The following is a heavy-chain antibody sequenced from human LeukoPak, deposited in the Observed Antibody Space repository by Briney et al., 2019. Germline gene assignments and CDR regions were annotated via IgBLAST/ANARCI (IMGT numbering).Heavy chain of an antibody. CDR3: AKDEGTGYYGMDV. V-gene: IGHV3-30*18. J-gene: IGHJ6*02. CDR2: ISYDGSNK. Sequence: PGRSLRLSCAASGFTFSSYGMHWVRQAPGKWLEWVAVISYDGSNKYYADSVKGRFTISRDNSKNTLYLQMNSLRAEDTAVYYCAKDEGTGYYGMDVWGQGTTVTVSS. D-gene: IGHD2-8*02. CDR1: GFTFSSYG.